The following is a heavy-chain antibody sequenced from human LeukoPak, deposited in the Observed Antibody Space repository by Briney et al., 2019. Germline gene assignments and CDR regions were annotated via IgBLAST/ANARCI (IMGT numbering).Heavy chain of an antibody. CDR1: GFTFSSYW. J-gene: IGHJ4*02. V-gene: IGHV3-74*01. CDR2: INTDGSST. D-gene: IGHD6-13*01. CDR3: ARVGSLAAAGTPDY. Sequence: GGSLRLSCAASGFTFSSYWMHWVRQAPGKGLVWVSRINTDGSSTTYADSVKGRFTISRDNAKNSLYLQMNSLRAEDTAVYYCARVGSLAAAGTPDYWGQGTLVTVSS.